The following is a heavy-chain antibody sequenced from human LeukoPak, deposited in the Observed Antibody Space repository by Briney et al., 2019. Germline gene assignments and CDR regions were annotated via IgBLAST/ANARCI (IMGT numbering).Heavy chain of an antibody. D-gene: IGHD3-10*01. V-gene: IGHV4-30-4*07. Sequence: SETLSLTCAVSGGSINSGGYSWSWVRQPPGKRLEFIGYLSYSGNNYYIPSLKSRIVISGDTSSNQFSLGLSSVTAADTAVYYCARAIGFGELLYFEYWGQGILVSVS. J-gene: IGHJ4*02. CDR2: LSYSGNN. CDR1: GGSINSGGYS. CDR3: ARAIGFGELLYFEY.